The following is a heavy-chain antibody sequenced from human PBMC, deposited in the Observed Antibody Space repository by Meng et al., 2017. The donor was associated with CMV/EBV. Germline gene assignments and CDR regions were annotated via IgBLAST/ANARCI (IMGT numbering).Heavy chain of an antibody. CDR3: ARVTDFWSTPWGFDP. D-gene: IGHD3-3*01. CDR1: GGSVSSGSYY. J-gene: IGHJ5*01. CDR2: IYYSGST. V-gene: IGHV4-61*01. Sequence: SETLSLTCTVSGGSVSSGSYYWSWIRQPPGKGLEWIGYIYYSGSTNYNPSLKSRVTISVDTSKNQFSLKLSSVTAADTAVYYCARVTDFWSTPWGFDPWGQGTLVTVSS.